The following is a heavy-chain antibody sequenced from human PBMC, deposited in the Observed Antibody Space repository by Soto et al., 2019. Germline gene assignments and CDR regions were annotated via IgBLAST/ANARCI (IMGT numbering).Heavy chain of an antibody. V-gene: IGHV4-59*01. J-gene: IGHJ4*02. Sequence: SETLSLTCTVFGGSISSYYWSWIRQPPGKXLEWIGYIYYSGSTNYNPSLKSRVTISVDTSKNQFSLKLSSVTAADTAVYYCASGPDYYDRSGHNSNWDFDYWGQGTLVTVSS. D-gene: IGHD3-22*01. CDR1: GGSISSYY. CDR2: IYYSGST. CDR3: ASGPDYYDRSGHNSNWDFDY.